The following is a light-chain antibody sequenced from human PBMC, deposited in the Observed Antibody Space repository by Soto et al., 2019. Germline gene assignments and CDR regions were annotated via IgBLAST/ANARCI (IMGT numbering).Light chain of an antibody. V-gene: IGLV2-23*01. CDR2: EGS. CDR1: SSDVGSYNL. J-gene: IGLJ1*01. CDR3: CAYAGFSTPYV. Sequence: QSALTQPASVSGSPGQSITISCTGTSSDVGSYNLVSWYQQHPGKVPKLMISEGSKRPSGVSNRFSGSNSGNTASLTISGLQAEDEADYYCCAYAGFSTPYVFGTGTKLTVL.